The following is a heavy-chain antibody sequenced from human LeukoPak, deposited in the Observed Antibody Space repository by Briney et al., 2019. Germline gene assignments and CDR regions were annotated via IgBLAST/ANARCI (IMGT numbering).Heavy chain of an antibody. J-gene: IGHJ5*02. D-gene: IGHD7-27*01. CDR2: IHHSGNS. V-gene: IGHV4-59*02. Sequence: SETLSLTCTVSRASVTDYYWSWIRQSPGKGLEWISYIHHSGNSDYNPSLRSRVTTSLDTSKNQFSLNLISVTAADTAVYYCTRGHWGLQSWSQGTLVTVSS. CDR3: TRGHWGLQS. CDR1: RASVTDYY.